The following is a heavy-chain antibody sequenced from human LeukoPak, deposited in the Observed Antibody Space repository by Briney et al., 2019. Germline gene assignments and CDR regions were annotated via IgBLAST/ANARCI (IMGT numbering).Heavy chain of an antibody. J-gene: IGHJ4*02. V-gene: IGHV3-30*18. CDR2: ISYDGSNK. CDR1: GFTFSSYG. D-gene: IGHD3-10*01. Sequence: PGGSLRLSCAASGFTFSSYGMHWVRQAPGKGLEWVAVISYDGSNKYYADSVKGRFTISRDNSKNTLYLQMNSLRAEDTAVYYCAKDDGSGSYYSRVSYYFDYWGQGTLVTVSS. CDR3: AKDDGSGSYYSRVSYYFDY.